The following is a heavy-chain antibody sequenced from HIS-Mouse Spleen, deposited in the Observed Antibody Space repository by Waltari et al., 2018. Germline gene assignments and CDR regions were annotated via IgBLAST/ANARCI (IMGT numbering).Heavy chain of an antibody. V-gene: IGHV4-39*07. Sequence: QLQLQESGPGLVKPSETLSLTCTVSGGSISSSSYYWGWIRQPPGKGLGWIGGIYYSGGTYYNPSLKSRVTISGDTSKNQVSLKLSSVTAADTAVYYCARDVRANYDYWGQGTLVTVSS. CDR2: IYYSGGT. J-gene: IGHJ4*02. D-gene: IGHD5-12*01. CDR1: GGSISSSSYY. CDR3: ARDVRANYDY.